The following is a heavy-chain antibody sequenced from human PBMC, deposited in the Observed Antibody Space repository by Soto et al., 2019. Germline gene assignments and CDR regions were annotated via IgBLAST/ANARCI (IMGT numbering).Heavy chain of an antibody. V-gene: IGHV2-5*02. CDR1: GFSLSTRGVG. CDR2: LYWDDDE. Sequence: QITLNESGPTLVKPTQTLTLTCTFSGFSLSTRGVGVGWIRQPPGKALEWLALLYWDDDERYSPSLMSRLTITKDTYKNQVFLTTTTVDPVDTATYYCAQRPRGFTYFFDYWGQGTLVTVSS. CDR3: AQRPRGFTYFFDY. J-gene: IGHJ4*02.